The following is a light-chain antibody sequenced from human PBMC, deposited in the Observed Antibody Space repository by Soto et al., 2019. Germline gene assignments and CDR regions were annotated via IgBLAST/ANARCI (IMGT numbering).Light chain of an antibody. CDR1: SSDVGGYNY. Sequence: QSVLTQPASVSWSPGQSITISCTGTSSDVGGYNYVSWYQQHPGKAPKLMIYEVSNRPSGISNRFSGSKSGNTASLTISGLQAEDEADYYCTSYTSRSTRVFGTGTKVTVL. CDR2: EVS. CDR3: TSYTSRSTRV. J-gene: IGLJ1*01. V-gene: IGLV2-14*01.